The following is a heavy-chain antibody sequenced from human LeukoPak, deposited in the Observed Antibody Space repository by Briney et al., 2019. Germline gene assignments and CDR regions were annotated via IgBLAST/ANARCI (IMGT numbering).Heavy chain of an antibody. Sequence: ASVKVSCKASGYTFTSYDINWVRQATGQGLEWMGWISAYNGNTNYAQKLQGRVTMTTDTSTSTAYMELRSLRSDDTAVYYCAREGLAVAGGYYYYYMDVWGKGTTVTVSS. CDR1: GYTFTSYD. D-gene: IGHD6-19*01. CDR3: AREGLAVAGGYYYYYMDV. J-gene: IGHJ6*03. V-gene: IGHV1-18*01. CDR2: ISAYNGNT.